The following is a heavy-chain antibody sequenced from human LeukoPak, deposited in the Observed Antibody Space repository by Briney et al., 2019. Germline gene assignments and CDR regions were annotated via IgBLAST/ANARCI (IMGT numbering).Heavy chain of an antibody. Sequence: GGSLRLSCAASGITFSNYFISWVRQAPGKGLEWVSLISGDGGSTYYADSVKGRFTISRDNSKNSLYLQMNSLRTEDTALYYCAEDIRAGSRDGYTLFDYWGQGTLVTVSS. CDR3: AEDIRAGSRDGYTLFDY. D-gene: IGHD5-24*01. J-gene: IGHJ4*02. CDR1: GITFSNYF. V-gene: IGHV3-43*02. CDR2: ISGDGGST.